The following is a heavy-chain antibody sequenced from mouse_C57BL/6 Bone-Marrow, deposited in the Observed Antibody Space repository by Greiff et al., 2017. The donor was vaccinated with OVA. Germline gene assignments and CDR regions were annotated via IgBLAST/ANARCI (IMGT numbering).Heavy chain of an antibody. D-gene: IGHD6-1*01. J-gene: IGHJ3*01. CDR1: GFSLTSYG. Sequence: VKVVESGPGLVQPSQSLSITCTVSGFSLTSYGLHWVRQSPGKGLEWLGVICSGGSTDYNAAFISRLSISKDNSKSQVFFKMNSLQADDTAIYYCATLGFAYWGQGTLVTVAA. CDR2: ICSGGST. CDR3: ATLGFAY. V-gene: IGHV2-2*01.